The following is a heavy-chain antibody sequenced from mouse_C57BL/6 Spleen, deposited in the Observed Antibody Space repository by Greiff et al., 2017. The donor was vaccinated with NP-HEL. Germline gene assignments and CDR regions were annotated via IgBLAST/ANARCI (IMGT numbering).Heavy chain of an antibody. V-gene: IGHV1-15*01. CDR2: IDPETGGT. Sequence: QVQLQQSGAELVRPGASVTLSCKASGYTFTDYEMHWVKQTPVHGLEWIGAIDPETGGTAYNQKFKGKAILTADKSSSTAYMELRSLTSEDSAVYYCTRWGAQATDYWGQGTTLTVSS. CDR1: GYTFTDYE. J-gene: IGHJ2*01. D-gene: IGHD3-2*02. CDR3: TRWGAQATDY.